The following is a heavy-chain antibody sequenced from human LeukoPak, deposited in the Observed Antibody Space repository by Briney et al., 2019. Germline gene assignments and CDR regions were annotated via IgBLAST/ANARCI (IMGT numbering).Heavy chain of an antibody. CDR3: ARPIAAAGLPYYFDY. Sequence: SETLSLTCTVSGDSISGYYCNWIRQPPGKGLEWIGYRFYRGSTNYNPSLKSRVTISVDSSKNQFSLKLSSVTAADTAVYYCARPIAAAGLPYYFDYWGQGTLVTVSS. J-gene: IGHJ4*02. CDR1: GDSISGYY. D-gene: IGHD6-13*01. V-gene: IGHV4-59*08. CDR2: RFYRGST.